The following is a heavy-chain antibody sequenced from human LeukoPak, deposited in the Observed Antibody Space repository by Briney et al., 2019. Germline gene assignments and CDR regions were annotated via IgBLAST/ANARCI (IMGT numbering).Heavy chain of an antibody. Sequence: ASVKVSCKASGYTFTGYYMHWVRQSPGQGLEWMGWINPNSGGTNYAQKFQGRVTITRDTSISTAYMELSRLRSDDTAVYYCARAYAPASGAFDIWGQGTMVTVSS. D-gene: IGHD6-25*01. CDR2: INPNSGGT. CDR1: GYTFTGYY. J-gene: IGHJ3*02. V-gene: IGHV1-2*02. CDR3: ARAYAPASGAFDI.